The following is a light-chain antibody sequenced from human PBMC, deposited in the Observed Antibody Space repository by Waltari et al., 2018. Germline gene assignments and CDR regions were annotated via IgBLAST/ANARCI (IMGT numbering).Light chain of an antibody. CDR3: QQRNDWPLT. Sequence: EIVLTQSPATLSLSPGERATLSGRASQSASKYVVWYQKTRGKAPRLLIYDASNRNTGVPDRFDGFGSGTDFTLTISSLEPEDSAVYYCQQRNDWPLTFGGGTRVEIK. V-gene: IGKV3-11*01. CDR1: QSASKY. CDR2: DAS. J-gene: IGKJ4*01.